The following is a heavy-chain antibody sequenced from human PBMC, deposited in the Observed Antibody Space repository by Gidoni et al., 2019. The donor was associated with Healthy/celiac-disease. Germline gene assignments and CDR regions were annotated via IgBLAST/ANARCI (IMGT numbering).Heavy chain of an antibody. V-gene: IGHV1-69*01. CDR1: GGTFSSYA. Sequence: QVQLVQSGAEVKKPGSSVKVSCKASGGTFSSYAISWVRQAPGQGLEWMGGIIPIFGTANYAQKFQGRVTITADESTSTAYMELSSLRSEDTAVYYCARVSDFWTRGRFWYFDLWGRGTLVTVSS. CDR2: IIPIFGTA. D-gene: IGHD3-3*01. J-gene: IGHJ2*01. CDR3: ARVSDFWTRGRFWYFDL.